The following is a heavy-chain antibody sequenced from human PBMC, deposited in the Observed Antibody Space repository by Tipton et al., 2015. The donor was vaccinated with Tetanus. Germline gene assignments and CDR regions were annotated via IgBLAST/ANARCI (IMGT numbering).Heavy chain of an antibody. CDR2: INPSAGTT. CDR3: ARSYDFYDSTGYTDDGMDV. D-gene: IGHD3-22*01. Sequence: QLVQSGAEVKKPGASVKVSCKASGYTFTNYYMHWVRQAPGQGLEWTGVINPSAGTTRYEQKFQGRVIMTRDMSTATAYMELNSLRSEDTAVFYCARSYDFYDSTGYTDDGMDVWGQGTAVTVSS. V-gene: IGHV1-46*01. J-gene: IGHJ6*02. CDR1: GYTFTNYY.